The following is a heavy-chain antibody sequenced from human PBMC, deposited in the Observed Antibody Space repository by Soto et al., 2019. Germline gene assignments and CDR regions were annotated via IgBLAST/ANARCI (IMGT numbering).Heavy chain of an antibody. J-gene: IGHJ6*02. CDR2: ISYDGSNK. D-gene: IGHD3-22*01. V-gene: IGHV3-30*18. Sequence: PLGSLRLSCAASGFTFSSYGMHWVRQAPGKGLEWVAVISYDGSNKYYADSVKGRFTISRDNSKNTLYLQMNSLRAEDTAVYYCAKDGDVPTYYYDSTLHAYYYYGMDVWGQGTTVTVSS. CDR3: AKDGDVPTYYYDSTLHAYYYYGMDV. CDR1: GFTFSSYG.